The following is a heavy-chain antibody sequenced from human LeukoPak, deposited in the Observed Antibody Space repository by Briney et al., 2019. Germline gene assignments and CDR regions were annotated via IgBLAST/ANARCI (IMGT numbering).Heavy chain of an antibody. Sequence: KSSQTLSLTCTVSGDSISSDLYYWNWIRQPAGKGLEWIGRFYNSGRTNFNPSLKSRVTISADTSKNQFSLKLRSVTAADTAVYYCARGDLKSDWFDPWGQGTLVIVST. CDR3: ARGDLKSDWFDP. V-gene: IGHV4-61*02. CDR2: FYNSGRT. CDR1: GDSISSDLYY. J-gene: IGHJ5*02. D-gene: IGHD3-3*01.